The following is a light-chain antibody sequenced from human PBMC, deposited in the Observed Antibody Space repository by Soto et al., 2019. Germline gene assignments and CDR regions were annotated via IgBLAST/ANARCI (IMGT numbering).Light chain of an antibody. V-gene: IGKV3-15*01. J-gene: IGKJ3*01. CDR2: GAS. Sequence: EIVMTQSPATLSVSPGERATLSCRASQSVNSDLAWYQQKPGQAPRLLIYGASTRATGIPARFSGSGSGTEFTLTISSLQPEDFAIYYCQQYNSWPLFGPGTTVDSK. CDR1: QSVNSD. CDR3: QQYNSWPL.